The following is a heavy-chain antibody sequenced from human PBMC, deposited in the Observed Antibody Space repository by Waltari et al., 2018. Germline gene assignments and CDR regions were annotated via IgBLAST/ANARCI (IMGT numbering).Heavy chain of an antibody. CDR3: ARARYYDSSGYWMNYYYYMDV. CDR1: GGSISSSSYY. J-gene: IGHJ6*03. D-gene: IGHD3-22*01. CDR2: IYYSGST. Sequence: QLQLQESGPGLVKPSETLSLTCTVSGGSISSSSYYWGWIRQPPGKGLEWIGSIYYSGSTYYNPSLKRRVTISVDTSKNQFALKLSSVTAADTAVYYCARARYYDSSGYWMNYYYYMDVWGKGTTVTISS. V-gene: IGHV4-39*07.